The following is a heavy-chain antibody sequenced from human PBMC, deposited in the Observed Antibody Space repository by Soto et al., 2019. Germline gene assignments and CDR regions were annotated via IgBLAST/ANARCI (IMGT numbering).Heavy chain of an antibody. J-gene: IGHJ4*02. V-gene: IGHV5-10-1*01. CDR1: GYSFAGYW. CDR3: ARQIYDSDTGPNFQYYFDS. CDR2: IDPSDSQT. D-gene: IGHD3-22*01. Sequence: GESLKISCKGSGYSFAGYWITWVREEPGKGLEWMGRIDPSDSQTYYSPSFRGHVTISVTKSITTVFLQWSSLRASDTAMYYCARQIYDSDTGPNFQYYFDSWGQGTPVTVSS.